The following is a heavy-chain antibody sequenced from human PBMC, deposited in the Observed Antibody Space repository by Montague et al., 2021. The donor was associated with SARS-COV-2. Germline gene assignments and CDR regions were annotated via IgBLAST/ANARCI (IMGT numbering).Heavy chain of an antibody. CDR1: GGSISSSSYY. V-gene: IGHV4-39*01. CDR3: ARSPTYYHILTGYFNGPNWFDP. Sequence: SETLSLTYTVSGGSISSSSYYWGWICQPPGKGLEWIGSIYYSGSTYYNPSLKSRVTISVDTSKNQFSLKLSSVTAADTAVYYCARSPTYYHILTGYFNGPNWFDPWGQGTLVTVSS. D-gene: IGHD3-9*01. J-gene: IGHJ5*02. CDR2: IYYSGST.